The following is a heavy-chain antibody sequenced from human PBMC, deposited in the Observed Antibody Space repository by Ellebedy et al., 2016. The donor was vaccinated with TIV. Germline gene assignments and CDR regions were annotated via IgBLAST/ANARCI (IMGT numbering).Heavy chain of an antibody. Sequence: PGGSLRLSCAASGFTFRDYAMHWVRQTPGKGLEWLAVIWSDGSGKNYADSVKGRITISRDNSKNTLDLEMATLIAEDTAVYFCTRGASMIRGYPIDFWGHGTLVTVSS. CDR1: GFTFRDYA. D-gene: IGHD3-22*01. CDR3: TRGASMIRGYPIDF. CDR2: IWSDGSGK. V-gene: IGHV3-33*01. J-gene: IGHJ5*01.